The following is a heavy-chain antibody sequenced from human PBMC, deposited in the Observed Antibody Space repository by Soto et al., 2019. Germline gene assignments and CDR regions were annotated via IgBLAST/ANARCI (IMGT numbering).Heavy chain of an antibody. CDR1: GGSISSGGYS. D-gene: IGHD3-10*01. Sequence: TSETLSLTCAVSGGSISSGGYSWSWIRQPPGKGLEWIGYIYHSGSTYYNPSLKSRVTISVDRSKNQFSLKLSSVTAADTAVYYCARTYMVRGVFNWFDPWGQGTLVTVSS. CDR2: IYHSGST. CDR3: ARTYMVRGVFNWFDP. V-gene: IGHV4-30-2*01. J-gene: IGHJ5*02.